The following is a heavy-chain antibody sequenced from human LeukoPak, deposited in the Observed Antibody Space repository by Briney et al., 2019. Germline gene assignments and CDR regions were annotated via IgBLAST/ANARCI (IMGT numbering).Heavy chain of an antibody. CDR3: ARRRTTGTTGYFDS. Sequence: SETLSLTCTISRGSISTYYWSWIRQPPGKGLEWIGYISTSWSTNYNPSLKSRATISVDTSQNQFSLNLSSVTAADTAVYYCARRRTTGTTGYFDSWGQGTLVTVSS. CDR2: ISTSWST. J-gene: IGHJ4*02. D-gene: IGHD1-1*01. CDR1: RGSISTYY. V-gene: IGHV4-4*09.